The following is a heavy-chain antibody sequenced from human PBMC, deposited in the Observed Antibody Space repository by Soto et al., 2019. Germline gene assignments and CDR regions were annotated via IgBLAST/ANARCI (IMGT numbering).Heavy chain of an antibody. J-gene: IGHJ5*01. CDR1: GGAISSGGYY. CDR3: SRVWWRQFLQGPNACLCDS. CDR2: IYYSGST. V-gene: IGHV4-31*03. Sequence: QVQLQESGPGLVKPSQTLSLTCPVSGGAISSGGYYWSWLRHHQGKGLEWLGYIYYSGSTYYNPSLKSRVTISVDSYKNQSSMKLRSVTAAYTAGYYCSRVWWRQFLQGPNACLCDSWGQGTPVTVPS. D-gene: IGHD2-21*01.